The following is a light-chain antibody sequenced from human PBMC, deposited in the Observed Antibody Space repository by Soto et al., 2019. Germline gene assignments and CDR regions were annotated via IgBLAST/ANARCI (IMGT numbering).Light chain of an antibody. CDR2: GAT. CDR1: QSVGSN. CDR3: QQWIRWT. J-gene: IGKJ1*01. Sequence: EIVMTQSPATLSVSPGDRVTLSCRASQSVGSNLAWYQQKPGQAPRLLIYGATTRATGVPARFSGSGSETEFTLTISSLQSEDIAIYYCQQWIRWTFGQGTRLELK. V-gene: IGKV3-15*01.